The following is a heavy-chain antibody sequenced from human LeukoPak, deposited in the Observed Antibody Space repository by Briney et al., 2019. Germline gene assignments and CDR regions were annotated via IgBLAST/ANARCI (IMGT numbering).Heavy chain of an antibody. J-gene: IGHJ4*02. Sequence: ASVKVSCKASGYTFIGYYMHWVRQAPGQGLEWMGWINPNSGDTNYAQKFQGRVTMTRDTSISTAYMELSRLRFDDTAVYYCARDIPADYYDSSGYGGDHWGQGTLVTVSS. V-gene: IGHV1-2*02. D-gene: IGHD3-22*01. CDR1: GYTFIGYY. CDR2: INPNSGDT. CDR3: ARDIPADYYDSSGYGGDH.